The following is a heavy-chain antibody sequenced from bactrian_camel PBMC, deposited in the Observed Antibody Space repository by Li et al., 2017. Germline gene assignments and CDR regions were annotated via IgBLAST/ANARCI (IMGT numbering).Heavy chain of an antibody. Sequence: HVQLVESGGGSVQTGGSLRLSCDASGNFYARECMAWFRQAPGKEREWVAIYSRGLTSYTDSVQGRFTISNDLAEHTLLLQMNNLKPEDTAMYFCATHNGLEDCRKKRADEFYYRGQGTQVTVS. J-gene: IGHJ4*01. CDR3: ATHNGLEDCRKKRADEFYY. V-gene: IGHV3S53*01. CDR2: IYSRGLT. D-gene: IGHD2*01. CDR1: GNFYAREC.